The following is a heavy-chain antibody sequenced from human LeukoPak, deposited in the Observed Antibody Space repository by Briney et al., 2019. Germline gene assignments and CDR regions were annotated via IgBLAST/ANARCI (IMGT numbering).Heavy chain of an antibody. CDR3: ARDRASSSSQYYYYMDV. V-gene: IGHV3-48*04. Sequence: GWSLRLSCAACGFTFSSYGMNWVRQAPGKGLEGVSYISSSGSTIYYADSVKGRFTISRDNAKNSLYLQMNSLRAEDTAVYYCARDRASSSSQYYYYMDVWGKGTTVTVSS. CDR1: GFTFSSYG. D-gene: IGHD6-6*01. CDR2: ISSSGSTI. J-gene: IGHJ6*03.